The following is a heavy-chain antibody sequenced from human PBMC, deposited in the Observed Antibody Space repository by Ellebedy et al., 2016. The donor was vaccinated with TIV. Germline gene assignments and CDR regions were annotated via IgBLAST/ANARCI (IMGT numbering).Heavy chain of an antibody. Sequence: GGSLRLXXVVSGFTFSNYWMSWIRQAPGKGPEWVSNIKQDGSEKNYVDSVKGRFTISRDNAKNSLYLEMNSLRVDDTAMYYCARDQPFGSFWGQGTLVTVSP. V-gene: IGHV3-7*01. CDR2: IKQDGSEK. J-gene: IGHJ4*02. D-gene: IGHD3-10*01. CDR3: ARDQPFGSF. CDR1: GFTFSNYW.